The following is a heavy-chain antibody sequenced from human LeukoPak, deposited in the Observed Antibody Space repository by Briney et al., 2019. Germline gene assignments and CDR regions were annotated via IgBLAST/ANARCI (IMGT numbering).Heavy chain of an antibody. D-gene: IGHD1-26*01. CDR3: ARGGSYVYYYYYMDV. CDR2: IYYSGST. J-gene: IGHJ6*03. CDR1: GGSMTSYY. V-gene: IGHV4-59*01. Sequence: SDTLSLTCSVSGGSMTSYYWGWLRQPPGKALEWIGYIYYSGSTNYNPSLKSRVTISVDTSKNQFSLKLSSVTAADTAVYYCARGGSYVYYYYYMDVWGKGTTVTVSS.